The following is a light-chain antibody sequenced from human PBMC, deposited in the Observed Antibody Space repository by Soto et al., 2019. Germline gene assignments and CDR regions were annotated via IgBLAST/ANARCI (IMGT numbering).Light chain of an antibody. J-gene: IGLJ2*01. CDR2: GSS. CDR3: QSYDTSLSAVVL. CDR1: SSNIGSHYD. Sequence: QSVLTQPPSVSGAPGQTVTISCTGSSSNIGSHYDVHWYQQLPGTAPKLLIYGSSNRPSGVPDRFSGSKSGTAASLAITGLQADDEADYYCQSYDTSLSAVVLFGGGTQLTVL. V-gene: IGLV1-40*01.